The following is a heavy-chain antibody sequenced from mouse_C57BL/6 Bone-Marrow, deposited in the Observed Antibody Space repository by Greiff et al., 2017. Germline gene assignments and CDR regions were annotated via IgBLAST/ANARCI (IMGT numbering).Heavy chain of an antibody. V-gene: IGHV5-6*01. J-gene: IGHJ2*01. D-gene: IGHD1-1*01. Sequence: EVKVVESGGDLVKPGGSLKLSCAASGFTFSSYGMSWVRQTPDKRLEWVATISSGGSYTYYPDSVKGRFTISRDNAKNTLYLQMSSLKSEDTAMYYCARHFLYYYGSSYFDYWGQGTTLTVSS. CDR1: GFTFSSYG. CDR2: ISSGGSYT. CDR3: ARHFLYYYGSSYFDY.